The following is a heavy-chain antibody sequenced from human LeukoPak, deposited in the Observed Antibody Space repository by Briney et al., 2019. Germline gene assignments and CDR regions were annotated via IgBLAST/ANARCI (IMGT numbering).Heavy chain of an antibody. D-gene: IGHD3-22*01. CDR1: GFTFSSYA. V-gene: IGHV3-23*01. CDR2: ISGSGGST. CDR3: AKDRYYYDSSVPNYFDY. J-gene: IGHJ4*02. Sequence: GGSLRLFCAASGFTFSSYAMSWVRQAPGKGLEWVSAISGSGGSTYYADSVKGRFTISRDNSKNTLYLQMNSLRAEDTAVYYCAKDRYYYDSSVPNYFDYWGQGTLVTVSS.